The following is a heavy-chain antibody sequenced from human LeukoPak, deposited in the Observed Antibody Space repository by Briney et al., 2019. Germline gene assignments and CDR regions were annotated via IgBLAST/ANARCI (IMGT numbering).Heavy chain of an antibody. Sequence: PGGSLGLSCAASGFTFSSYSMNWVRQAPGKGLEWLSSISSSSSYIYYADSVKGRFTISRDNAKNSLYLQMNSLRAEDTAVYYCARAPVDWNDDPLPSYFDYWGQGTLVTVSS. D-gene: IGHD1-1*01. CDR2: ISSSSSYI. J-gene: IGHJ4*02. CDR3: ARAPVDWNDDPLPSYFDY. V-gene: IGHV3-21*01. CDR1: GFTFSSYS.